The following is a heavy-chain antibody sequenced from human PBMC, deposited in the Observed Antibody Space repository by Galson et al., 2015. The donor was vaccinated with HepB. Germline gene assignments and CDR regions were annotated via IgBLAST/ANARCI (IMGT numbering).Heavy chain of an antibody. CDR2: IYPGDSDT. Sequence: QSGAEVKKPGESLKISCKGSGYSFTSYWIGWVRQMPGKGLEWMGIIYPGDSDTRYSPSFRGQVTISADKSISTAYLQWSSLKASDTAMYYCARRGYARGIADPDHRFDPWGQGTLVTVSS. J-gene: IGHJ5*02. D-gene: IGHD6-13*01. CDR1: GYSFTSYW. V-gene: IGHV5-51*03. CDR3: ARRGYARGIADPDHRFDP.